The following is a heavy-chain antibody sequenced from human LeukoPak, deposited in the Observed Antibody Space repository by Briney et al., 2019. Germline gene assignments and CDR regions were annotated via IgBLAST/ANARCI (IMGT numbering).Heavy chain of an antibody. CDR1: GFTFRSYA. J-gene: IGHJ4*02. CDR2: ISGSGGST. V-gene: IGHV3-23*01. Sequence: GGSLRLSCAASGFTFRSYAMSWVRQAPGKGLEWVSAISGSGGSTYYADSVKGRFTISRDNSKNTLYLQMNSLRAEDTAVYYCARGWLAPGFDYWGQGTLVTVSS. CDR3: ARGWLAPGFDY. D-gene: IGHD6-19*01.